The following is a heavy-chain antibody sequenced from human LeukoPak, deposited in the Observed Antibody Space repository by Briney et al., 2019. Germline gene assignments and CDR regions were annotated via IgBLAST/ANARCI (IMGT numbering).Heavy chain of an antibody. CDR2: ISGTGGNT. Sequence: PGGSLRLSCAASGFTFGSYAMNWVRQAPGKGLEWVSTISGTGGNTYYADSVKGRFTISRDNSKNTLYLQMNSPRVEDTAVYYCAKDLRPRAPLWYFDYWGQGALVTVSS. CDR3: AKDLRPRAPLWYFDY. CDR1: GFTFGSYA. D-gene: IGHD3-10*01. V-gene: IGHV3-23*01. J-gene: IGHJ4*02.